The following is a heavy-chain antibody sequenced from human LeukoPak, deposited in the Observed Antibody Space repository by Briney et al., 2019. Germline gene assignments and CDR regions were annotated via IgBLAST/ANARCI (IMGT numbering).Heavy chain of an antibody. D-gene: IGHD6-19*01. J-gene: IGHJ3*02. CDR2: IKSKTDGGTV. Sequence: GGSLRLSCAASGFSFSNAWMDWVRRAPGKGLEWVGRIKSKTDGGTVHYAAPVKGRFTISRDDSRNTLYLQMNSLKTEDTAVYYCTRENRHSSGWYGAFDIWGQGTMVTVSS. CDR3: TRENRHSSGWYGAFDI. CDR1: GFSFSNAW. V-gene: IGHV3-15*01.